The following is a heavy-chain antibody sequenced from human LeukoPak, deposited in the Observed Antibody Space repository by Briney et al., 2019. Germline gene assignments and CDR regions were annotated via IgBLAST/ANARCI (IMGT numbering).Heavy chain of an antibody. CDR2: INPSDGNT. V-gene: IGHV1-46*01. D-gene: IGHD1-26*01. Sequence: ASVKVSCKASGYTFTSYYMHWVRQAPGQGLEWMGIINPSDGNTSYAQKFQGRVTMTRDTSTSTAYMELSSLRSEDTAVYYCARGGRRESNPEGTIFDIWGQGTMVTVSS. CDR3: ARGGRRESNPEGTIFDI. CDR1: GYTFTSYY. J-gene: IGHJ3*02.